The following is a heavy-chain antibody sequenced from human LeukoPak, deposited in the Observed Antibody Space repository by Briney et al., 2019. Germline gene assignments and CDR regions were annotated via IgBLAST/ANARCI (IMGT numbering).Heavy chain of an antibody. CDR2: ISYDGSNK. J-gene: IGHJ4*02. V-gene: IGHV3-30*04. D-gene: IGHD6-13*01. CDR3: ARDVGIAAAGSFDY. Sequence: PGGSLRLSCAASGFTFSNYIMHWVRQAPGKGLEWVAVISYDGSNKYYADSVKGRFTISRDNSKNTLYLQMNSLRAEDTAVYYCARDVGIAAAGSFDYWGQGTLVTVSS. CDR1: GFTFSNYI.